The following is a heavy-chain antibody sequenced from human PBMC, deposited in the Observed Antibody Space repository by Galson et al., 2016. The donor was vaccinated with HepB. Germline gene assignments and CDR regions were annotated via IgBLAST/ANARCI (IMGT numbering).Heavy chain of an antibody. CDR2: IIPIFGKR. D-gene: IGHD5-18*01. J-gene: IGHJ4*02. V-gene: IGHV1-69*13. CDR3: ARSYYMSTEGYRPFDS. CDR1: GGTFSSYI. Sequence: SVKVSCKAFGGTFSSYIIHWVRQAPGQGLEWIGGIIPIFGKRNYAQNFQGRVTITADESTNTASMELISLRSEDTAVYFCARSYYMSTEGYRPFDSWSQGTLVTVSS.